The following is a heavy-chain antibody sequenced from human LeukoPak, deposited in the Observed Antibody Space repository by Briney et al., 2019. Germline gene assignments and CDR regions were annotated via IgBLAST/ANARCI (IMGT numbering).Heavy chain of an antibody. V-gene: IGHV5-51*01. CDR1: GYTFTSYW. CDR3: ARQGDCSGGSCLYYFDY. CDR2: IYPGDSDT. J-gene: IGHJ4*02. Sequence: GASVKVSCKASGYTFTSYWIGWVRQMPGKGLEWMGIIYPGDSDTRYSPSFQGQVTISADKSISTAYLQWSSLKASDTAMYYCARQGDCSGGSCLYYFDYWGQGTLVTVSS. D-gene: IGHD2-15*01.